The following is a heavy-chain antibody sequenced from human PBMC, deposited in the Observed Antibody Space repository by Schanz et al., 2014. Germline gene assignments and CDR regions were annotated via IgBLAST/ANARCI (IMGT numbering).Heavy chain of an antibody. J-gene: IGHJ4*02. D-gene: IGHD6-13*01. CDR1: AFIFRSYS. Sequence: EVKLLESGGGLVQPGGSLRLSCAASAFIFRSYSMHWVRQAPGKGLEWVSGISGSGGSTYDADSVKGRFTISRDNSKNTLDLQMNSLRAEDTAIYYCAKDLAAVGVFDYWGQGSLVTVSP. CDR3: AKDLAAVGVFDY. CDR2: ISGSGGST. V-gene: IGHV3-23*01.